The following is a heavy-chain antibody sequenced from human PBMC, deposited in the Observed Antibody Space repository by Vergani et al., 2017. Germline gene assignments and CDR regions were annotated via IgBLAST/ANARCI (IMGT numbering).Heavy chain of an antibody. V-gene: IGHV1-46*01. J-gene: IGHJ4*02. CDR3: ARVGSSWYRGFDY. Sequence: QVQLVQSGAEVKKPGSSVKVSCKASGGTFSSYAISWVRQAPGQGLEWMGIINPSGGSTSYAQKFQGRVTISVDTSKNQFSLKLSSVTAADTAVYYCARVGSSWYRGFDYWGQGTLVTVSS. D-gene: IGHD6-13*01. CDR2: INPSGGST. CDR1: GGTFSSYA.